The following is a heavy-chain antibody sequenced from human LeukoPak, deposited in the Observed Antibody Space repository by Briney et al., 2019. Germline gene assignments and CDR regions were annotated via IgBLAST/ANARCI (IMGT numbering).Heavy chain of an antibody. CDR3: ARLGIAAAAYFDY. D-gene: IGHD6-13*01. V-gene: IGHV4-59*08. CDR1: GGSISSYY. J-gene: IGHJ4*02. CDR2: IYYSGST. Sequence: SETLSLTCTVSGGSISSYYWSWIRQPPGKGLEWIGYIYYSGSTNYNPSLKSRVTVSVDTSKNQFSLKLNSVTAADTAVYYCARLGIAAAAYFDYWGQGTLVTVSS.